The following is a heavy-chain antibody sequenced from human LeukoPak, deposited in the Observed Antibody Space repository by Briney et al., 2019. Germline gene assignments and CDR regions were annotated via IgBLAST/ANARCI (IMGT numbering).Heavy chain of an antibody. CDR3: AKDPRNILTGDYDDFDI. J-gene: IGHJ3*02. D-gene: IGHD3-9*01. V-gene: IGHV1-69*04. Sequence: ASVKVSCKASGGTFSSYAISWVRQAPGQGLEWMGILNPTYDIPIYAQTFEGRVTMTRDMSTSTVYMELSTLTSDDTAVYFCAKDPRNILTGDYDDFDIWGQGTMVIVSS. CDR1: GGTFSSYA. CDR2: LNPTYDIP.